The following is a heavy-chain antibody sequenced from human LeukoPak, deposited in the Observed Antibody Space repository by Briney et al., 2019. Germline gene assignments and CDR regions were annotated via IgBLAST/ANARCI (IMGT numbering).Heavy chain of an antibody. D-gene: IGHD3-22*01. CDR3: ARAYYYDSSGYYY. V-gene: IGHV4-4*09. CDR2: IYTSGST. CDR1: GGSVSSYY. Sequence: PSETLSLTCTVSGGSVSSYYWSWIRQPPGKGLEWIGYIYTSGSTNYNPSLKSRVTISVDTSKNQFSLKLSSVTAADTAVYYCARAYYYDSSGYYYWGQGTLVTVSS. J-gene: IGHJ4*02.